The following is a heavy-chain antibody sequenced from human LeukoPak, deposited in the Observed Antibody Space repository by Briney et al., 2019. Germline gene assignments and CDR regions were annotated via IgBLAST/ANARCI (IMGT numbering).Heavy chain of an antibody. Sequence: GASVKVSCKASGDTFTVYYMHWGRQAPGQGLEWMGRINPDTGGTDYAQKFQGRVTMTRDTSITTAYMELSRLRSDDTAVYYCARAGWTDAFDIWGQGTMVTVSS. CDR3: ARAGWTDAFDI. D-gene: IGHD3/OR15-3a*01. CDR1: GDTFTVYY. V-gene: IGHV1-2*06. CDR2: INPDTGGT. J-gene: IGHJ3*02.